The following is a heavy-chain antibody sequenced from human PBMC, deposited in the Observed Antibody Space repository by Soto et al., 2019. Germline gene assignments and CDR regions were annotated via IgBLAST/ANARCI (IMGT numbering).Heavy chain of an antibody. Sequence: SETLSLTCAVYGGSFSGYYWSWIRQPPGKGLEWIGEINHSGSTNYNPSLKSQFTISVDTAKNHFSLKLSSVTAADTAVYYCARDSGSYYDAFDIWGQGTMVTVSS. V-gene: IGHV4-34*01. CDR2: INHSGST. CDR1: GGSFSGYY. CDR3: ARDSGSYYDAFDI. D-gene: IGHD1-26*01. J-gene: IGHJ3*02.